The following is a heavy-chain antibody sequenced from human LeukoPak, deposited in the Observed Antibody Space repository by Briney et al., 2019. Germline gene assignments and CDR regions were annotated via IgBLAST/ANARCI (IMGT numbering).Heavy chain of an antibody. Sequence: ASVKVSCKASGYTFTGYYMHWVRQAPGQGLEWMGGIIPIFGTANYAQKFQGRVTITTDESTSTAYMELSSLRSEDTAVYYCARQGYSYGYDYWGQGTLVTVSS. CDR2: IIPIFGTA. CDR1: GYTFTGYY. V-gene: IGHV1-69*05. D-gene: IGHD5-18*01. CDR3: ARQGYSYGYDY. J-gene: IGHJ4*02.